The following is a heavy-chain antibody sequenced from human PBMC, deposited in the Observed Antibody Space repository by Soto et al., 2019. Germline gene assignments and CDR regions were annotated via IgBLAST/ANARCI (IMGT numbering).Heavy chain of an antibody. CDR1: GFTFSSYA. V-gene: IGHV3-23*01. D-gene: IGHD2-2*01. CDR2: ISGSGGST. CDR3: AKDLSWGCCSSSSCSTCPLGY. J-gene: IGHJ4*02. Sequence: EVQLLESGGGLVQPGGSLRLSCAASGFTFSSYAMNWVRQAPGQGLEWVSAISGSGGSTYYADSVKGRFTISRDNSKNTLYLQMNSLRVEDTAVYYCAKDLSWGCCSSSSCSTCPLGYWGQGTLVAVSS.